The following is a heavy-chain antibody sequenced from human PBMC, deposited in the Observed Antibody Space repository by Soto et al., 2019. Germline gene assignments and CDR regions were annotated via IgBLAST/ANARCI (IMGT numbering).Heavy chain of an antibody. V-gene: IGHV1-18*01. CDR3: ASRAFPMDV. CDR2: ISAYNGNT. J-gene: IGHJ6*02. CDR1: GYTFTSYG. Sequence: QVQLVQSGAEVKKPGASVKVSCKASGYTFTSYGISWVRQAPGQGLEWMGWISAYNGNTKYAQQRLGRRPMTTDTSTSSAYMERMSLRADDTAVYFCASRAFPMDVWGQGTTVTVSS.